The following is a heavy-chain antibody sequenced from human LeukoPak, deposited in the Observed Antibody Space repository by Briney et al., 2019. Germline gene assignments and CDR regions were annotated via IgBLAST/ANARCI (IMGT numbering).Heavy chain of an antibody. V-gene: IGHV4-59*12. CDR3: ARADGYKSFDY. Sequence: SETLSLTCTVSGGSISSYYWSWIRQPPGKGLEWIGYIYYSGSTYYNPSLKSRVTISVDTSKNQFSLKLSSVTAADTAVYYCARADGYKSFDYWGQGTLVTVSS. D-gene: IGHD5-24*01. CDR2: IYYSGST. J-gene: IGHJ4*02. CDR1: GGSISSYY.